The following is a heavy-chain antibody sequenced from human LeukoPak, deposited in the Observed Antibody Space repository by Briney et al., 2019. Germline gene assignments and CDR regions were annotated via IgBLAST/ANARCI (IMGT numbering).Heavy chain of an antibody. D-gene: IGHD7-27*01. V-gene: IGHV3-33*01. J-gene: IGHJ6*02. Sequence: GGSLRLSCAASGFTFSSYGMHWVRQAPGKGREWVAVIWYDGSNKYYADSVKGRFTISRDNSKNTLYLQMNSLRAEDTAVYYCARQSGLTGPYYYYGMDVWGQGTTVTVSS. CDR1: GFTFSSYG. CDR3: ARQSGLTGPYYYYGMDV. CDR2: IWYDGSNK.